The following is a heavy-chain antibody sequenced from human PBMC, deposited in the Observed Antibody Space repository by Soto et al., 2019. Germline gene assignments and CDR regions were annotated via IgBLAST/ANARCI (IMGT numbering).Heavy chain of an antibody. Sequence: GGSLRLSCTASGFTFTDYALSWVRQAPGKGLEWVSATSGSDDTFYADSVKGRFSISRDSSKNTLYLQMNRLRAEDTALYFCAKGTKSMTMFGGVLASWGQGTLVTVSS. CDR2: TSGSDDT. J-gene: IGHJ4*02. CDR3: AKGTKSMTMFGGVLAS. V-gene: IGHV3-23*01. D-gene: IGHD3-16*02. CDR1: GFTFTDYA.